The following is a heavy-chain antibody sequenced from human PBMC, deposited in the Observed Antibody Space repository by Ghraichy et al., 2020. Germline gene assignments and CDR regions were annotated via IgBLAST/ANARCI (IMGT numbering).Heavy chain of an antibody. D-gene: IGHD6-6*01. CDR1: GYTLTELS. Sequence: VKVSCKVSGYTLTELSMHWVRQAPGKGLEWMGGFDPEDGETIYAQKFQGRVTMTEDTSTDTAYMELSSLRSEDTAVYYCATYYEYSSSSRAFDIWGQGTMVTVSS. J-gene: IGHJ3*02. V-gene: IGHV1-24*01. CDR3: ATYYEYSSSSRAFDI. CDR2: FDPEDGET.